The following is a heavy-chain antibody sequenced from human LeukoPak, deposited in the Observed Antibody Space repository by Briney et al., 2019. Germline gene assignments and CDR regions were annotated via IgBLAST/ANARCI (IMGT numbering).Heavy chain of an antibody. CDR1: GFTFSSYG. J-gene: IGHJ6*03. CDR2: IRYDGSNK. V-gene: IGHV3-30*02. CDR3: AKDTTLAAMYYYYYMDV. Sequence: GGSLRLSCAASGFTFSSYGMHWVRQAPGKGLEWVAFIRYDGSNKYYADSVKGRFTISRDNSKNTLYLQMNSLRAEDTAVYYGAKDTTLAAMYYYYYMDVWGKGTTVTVSS. D-gene: IGHD2-2*01.